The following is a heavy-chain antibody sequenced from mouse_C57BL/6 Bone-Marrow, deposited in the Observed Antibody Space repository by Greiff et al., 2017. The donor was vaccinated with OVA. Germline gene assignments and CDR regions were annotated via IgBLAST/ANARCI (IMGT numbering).Heavy chain of an antibody. Sequence: ESGAELVKPGASVKLSCKASGYTFTSYWMHWVKQRPGRGLEWIGRIDPNSGGTKYNEKFKSKATLTVDKPSSTAYMQLSSLTSEDSAVYYCARGDYDGAYYAMDYWGQGASVTVAS. CDR3: ARGDYDGAYYAMDY. CDR1: GYTFTSYW. V-gene: IGHV1-72*01. J-gene: IGHJ4*01. D-gene: IGHD2-4*01. CDR2: IDPNSGGT.